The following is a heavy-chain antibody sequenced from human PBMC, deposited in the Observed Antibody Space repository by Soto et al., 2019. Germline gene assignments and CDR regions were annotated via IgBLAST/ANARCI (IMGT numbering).Heavy chain of an antibody. J-gene: IGHJ4*02. Sequence: SETLALTCAVYGGPFSCHYWSWIRQPPGKGLEWIGEINPDGTTSYHPSLKSRVTISVDTSKNQFSLKLTSVTAPDTAVYYCDRGGPGYSSSWYGVWGQGTLVTVCS. CDR2: INPDGTT. V-gene: IGHV4-34*01. CDR3: DRGGPGYSSSWYGV. D-gene: IGHD6-13*01. CDR1: GGPFSCHY.